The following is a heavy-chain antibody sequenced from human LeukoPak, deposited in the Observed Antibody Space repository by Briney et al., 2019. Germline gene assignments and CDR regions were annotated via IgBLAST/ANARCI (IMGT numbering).Heavy chain of an antibody. Sequence: SVKVSCKASGGTFSSYAISWVRQAPGQGLEWMGRIIPILGIANYAQKFQGRVTITADKSTSTAYMELSSLRSEDTAVYYCARDQSSSSLFDYWGQGTLVTVSS. CDR3: ARDQSSSSLFDY. CDR1: GGTFSSYA. J-gene: IGHJ4*02. D-gene: IGHD6-13*01. CDR2: IIPILGIA. V-gene: IGHV1-69*04.